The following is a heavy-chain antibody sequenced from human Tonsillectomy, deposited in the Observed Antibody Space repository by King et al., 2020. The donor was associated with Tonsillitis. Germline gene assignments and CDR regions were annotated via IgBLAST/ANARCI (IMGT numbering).Heavy chain of an antibody. CDR1: GYSFTSYW. CDR2: IYPGDSDT. J-gene: IGHJ4*02. D-gene: IGHD3-10*01. V-gene: IGHV5-51*01. Sequence: QLVQSGAEVKKPGESLKISCKGSGYSFTSYWIDWVRQMPGKGLEWMGIIYPGDSDTRYSPSFQGQVTISAEKSISTAYLQWSSLKASDTAMYYCARSLGPYGGWVDFDYWGQGTLVTVSS. CDR3: ARSLGPYGGWVDFDY.